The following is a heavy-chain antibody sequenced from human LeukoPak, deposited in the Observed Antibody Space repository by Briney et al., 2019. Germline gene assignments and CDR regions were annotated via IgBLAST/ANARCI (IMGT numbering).Heavy chain of an antibody. CDR3: ARGGGTSGPELDY. Sequence: ASVTVSCKASGYTFTGYFMHWVRQAPGQGLERMGWINPHSGGTDNAQNFQGRVTMTRDTSINTAYMELTRMTSDDTAVYFCARGGGTSGPELDYWGQGTLVTVSS. V-gene: IGHV1-2*02. CDR1: GYTFTGYF. J-gene: IGHJ4*02. CDR2: INPHSGGT. D-gene: IGHD3-3*01.